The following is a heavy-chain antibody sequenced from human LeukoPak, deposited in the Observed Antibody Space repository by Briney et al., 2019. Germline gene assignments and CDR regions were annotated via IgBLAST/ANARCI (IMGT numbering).Heavy chain of an antibody. Sequence: ASVKVSCKASGYTFTGYYMHWVRQAPGQGLEWMGWINPNSGGTNYAQKFQGRVTMTRDTTISTAYMELSSLRSEDTAVYYCARGLLGYCTNGVCLFDYWGQGTLVTVSS. CDR3: ARGLLGYCTNGVCLFDY. J-gene: IGHJ4*02. V-gene: IGHV1-2*02. CDR1: GYTFTGYY. D-gene: IGHD2-8*01. CDR2: INPNSGGT.